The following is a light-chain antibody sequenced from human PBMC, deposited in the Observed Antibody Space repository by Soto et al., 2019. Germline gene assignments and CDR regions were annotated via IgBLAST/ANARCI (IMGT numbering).Light chain of an antibody. J-gene: IGKJ1*01. CDR2: DAS. V-gene: IGKV3-11*01. CDR1: QSVTTY. CDR3: QQYNNWPPWT. Sequence: EITLTQSPATLSLSPGERASLSCTASQSVTTYLAWYQQKPGLPPRLLIYDASTRATGIPARFSGSGSGTDFTLTISSLEPEDFAVYYCQQYNNWPPWTFGQGTKVEIK.